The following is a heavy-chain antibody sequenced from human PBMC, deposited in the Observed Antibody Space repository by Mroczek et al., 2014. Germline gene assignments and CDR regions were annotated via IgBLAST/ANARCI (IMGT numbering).Heavy chain of an antibody. Sequence: QVQLQQWGAGLLKPSETLSLTCAVYGGSFSGYYWSWIRQPPGKGLEWIGEINHSGSTNYNPSLKSRVTISVDTSKNQFSLKLSSVTAADTAVYYCARRPQRRSTPVRGFVYYFDYWGQGTLVTVSS. D-gene: IGHD3-10*01. CDR2: INHSGST. CDR3: ARRPQRRSTPVRGFVYYFDY. J-gene: IGHJ4*02. V-gene: IGHV4-34*01. CDR1: GGSFSGYY.